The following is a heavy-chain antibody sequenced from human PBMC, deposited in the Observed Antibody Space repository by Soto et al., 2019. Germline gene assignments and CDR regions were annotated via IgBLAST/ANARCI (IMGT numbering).Heavy chain of an antibody. Sequence: QVQLVQSGAEVRKPGSSVKVSCQSFGGSFSSYAFSWVRQAPGQGLEWMGGLIVILGTTDYAQKFKGRVTVTADEGTSTAYMEVSSLESEDTAIYYWASGYYDSSGYSIDYWGQGTQVTVSS. J-gene: IGHJ4*02. V-gene: IGHV1-69*01. D-gene: IGHD3-22*01. CDR2: LIVILGTT. CDR3: ASGYYDSSGYSIDY. CDR1: GGSFSSYA.